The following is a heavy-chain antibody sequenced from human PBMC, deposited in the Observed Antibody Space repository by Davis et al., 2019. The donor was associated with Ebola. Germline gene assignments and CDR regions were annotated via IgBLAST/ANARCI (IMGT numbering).Heavy chain of an antibody. J-gene: IGHJ4*02. CDR3: AKELMVTSFDY. Sequence: GESLKISCAVSGFTVSSNYMNWVRQAPGKGLEWVSVIYSGGSRYYTDSVKGRFTISRDNSKNTLYLQMNSLRAEDTAVYYCAKELMVTSFDYWGQGTLVTVSS. D-gene: IGHD5-18*01. CDR1: GFTVSSNY. CDR2: IYSGGSR. V-gene: IGHV3-53*01.